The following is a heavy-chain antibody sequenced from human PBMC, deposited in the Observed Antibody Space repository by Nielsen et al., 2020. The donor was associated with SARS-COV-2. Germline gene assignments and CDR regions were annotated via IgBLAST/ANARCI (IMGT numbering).Heavy chain of an antibody. D-gene: IGHD1-26*01. CDR1: GYTFTSYG. V-gene: IGHV1-18*01. CDR3: ARDVLVGATGGYFDY. CDR2: ISAYNGNT. Sequence: ASVKVSCKASGYTFTSYGISWVRQAPGQGLEWMGWISAYNGNTNYAQKLQGRVTMTTDTSTSTAYTELSSLRSEDTAVYYCARDVLVGATGGYFDYWGQGTLVTVSS. J-gene: IGHJ4*02.